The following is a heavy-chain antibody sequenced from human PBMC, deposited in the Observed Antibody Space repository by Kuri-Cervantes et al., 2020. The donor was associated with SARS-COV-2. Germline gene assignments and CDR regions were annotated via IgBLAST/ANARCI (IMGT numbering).Heavy chain of an antibody. Sequence: ASVKVSCKASGYTFTSYGISWVRQAPGQGLEWMGWISAYNGNTNYAQKLQGRVTMTEDTSTDTAYMELSSLRSEDTAVYYCATGGDGYNSYYFDYWGQGTLVTVSS. V-gene: IGHV1-18*01. CDR3: ATGGDGYNSYYFDY. J-gene: IGHJ4*02. D-gene: IGHD5-24*01. CDR1: GYTFTSYG. CDR2: ISAYNGNT.